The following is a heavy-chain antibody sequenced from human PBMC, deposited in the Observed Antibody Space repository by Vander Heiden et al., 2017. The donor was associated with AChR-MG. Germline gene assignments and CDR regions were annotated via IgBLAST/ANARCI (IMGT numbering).Heavy chain of an antibody. CDR2: MNPYTGGT. CDR3: ARDRDASMASFYFYGMDV. D-gene: IGHD5-18*01. Sequence: QVQLVQSGAEVKKPGASVKVSCKASGYTFTAHSLHWVRQAPGQGLEWVGWMNPYTGGTNYARRFKCRVTMTRDTSISTAYMEVTGLRHDDTAVYYCARDRDASMASFYFYGMDVWGQGTTVTVSS. V-gene: IGHV1-2*02. J-gene: IGHJ6*02. CDR1: GYTFTAHS.